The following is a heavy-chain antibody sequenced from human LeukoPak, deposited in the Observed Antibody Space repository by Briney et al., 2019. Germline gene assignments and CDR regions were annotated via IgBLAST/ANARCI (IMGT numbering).Heavy chain of an antibody. CDR1: GFTFSSYA. D-gene: IGHD6-13*01. Sequence: GGSLRLSCAASGFTFSSYAMHWVRQAPGKGLEWVAVISYDGSNKYYADSVKGRFTISRDNSKNTLYLQMNSLRAEDTAVYYCARDGEQLVPLTLEDAFDIWGQGTMVTVSS. CDR3: ARDGEQLVPLTLEDAFDI. V-gene: IGHV3-30-3*01. CDR2: ISYDGSNK. J-gene: IGHJ3*02.